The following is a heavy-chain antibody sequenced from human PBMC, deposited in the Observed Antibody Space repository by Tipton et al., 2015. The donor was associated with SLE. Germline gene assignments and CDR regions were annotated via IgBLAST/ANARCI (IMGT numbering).Heavy chain of an antibody. CDR1: GGSISSGSYY. D-gene: IGHD6-6*01. V-gene: IGHV4-61*09. CDR3: ARDSGLGSSLDFDY. Sequence: TLSLTCTVSGGSISSGSYYWSWIRQPAGEGLEWIGYIYTSGSTNYNPSLKSRVTISVDTSKNQFFLKLSSVTAADTAVYYCARDSGLGSSLDFDYWGQGTLVTVSS. CDR2: IYTSGST. J-gene: IGHJ4*02.